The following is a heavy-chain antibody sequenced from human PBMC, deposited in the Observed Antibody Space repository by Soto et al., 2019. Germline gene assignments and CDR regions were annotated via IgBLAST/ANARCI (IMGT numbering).Heavy chain of an antibody. CDR1: GFTFSSYG. Sequence: QVQLVESGGGVVQPGRSLRLSCAASGFTFSSYGMHWVRQAPGKGLEWVAVISYDGSNKYYADSVKGRFTISRDNSKNTLYLQMNSLRAKDTAVYYCAKEEGDPYYYYYYGMDVWGQGTTVTVSS. D-gene: IGHD2-21*02. CDR2: ISYDGSNK. J-gene: IGHJ6*02. CDR3: AKEEGDPYYYYYYGMDV. V-gene: IGHV3-30*18.